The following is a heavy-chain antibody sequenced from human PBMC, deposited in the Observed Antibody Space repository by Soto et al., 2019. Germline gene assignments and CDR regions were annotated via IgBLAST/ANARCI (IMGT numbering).Heavy chain of an antibody. Sequence: SETLSITCTVSGASISGFYWSWIRKSAGKGLEWIGRIYATGTTDYNPSLKSRVMMSVDTSKKQFSLKLRSVTAADTAVYYCVRDGTKTLRDWFDPWGQGISVTVSS. D-gene: IGHD1-1*01. CDR2: IYATGTT. CDR1: GASISGFY. V-gene: IGHV4-4*07. J-gene: IGHJ5*02. CDR3: VRDGTKTLRDWFDP.